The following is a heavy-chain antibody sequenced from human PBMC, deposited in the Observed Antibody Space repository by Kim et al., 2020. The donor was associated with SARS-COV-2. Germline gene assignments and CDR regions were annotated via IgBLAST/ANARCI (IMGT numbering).Heavy chain of an antibody. CDR3: ARAGYSSSSRYYYGMDV. J-gene: IGHJ6*01. V-gene: IGHV1-69*13. Sequence: SVKVSCKASGGTFSSYAISWVRQAPGQGLEWMGGIIPIFGTANYAQKFQGRVTIPADESTSTAYMELSSLRSEDTAVYYCARAGYSSSSRYYYGMDVWGQGTTVTVSS. CDR1: GGTFSSYA. CDR2: IIPIFGTA. D-gene: IGHD6-13*01.